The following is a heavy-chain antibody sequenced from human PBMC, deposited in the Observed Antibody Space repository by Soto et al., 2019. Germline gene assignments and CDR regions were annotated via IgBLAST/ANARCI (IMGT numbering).Heavy chain of an antibody. CDR1: GFTFSSYA. CDR2: ISYDGSNK. J-gene: IGHJ5*02. D-gene: IGHD2-21*02. V-gene: IGHV3-30-3*01. CDR3: ARDPYCGCDCYSGTGAGWFDP. Sequence: QVQLVESGGGVVQPGRSLRLSCAASGFTFSSYAMHWVRQAPGKGLEWVAVISYDGSNKYYADSVKGRFTISRDNSKNTLYLQTNSLRAEDTAVYYCARDPYCGCDCYSGTGAGWFDPWGQGTLVTVSS.